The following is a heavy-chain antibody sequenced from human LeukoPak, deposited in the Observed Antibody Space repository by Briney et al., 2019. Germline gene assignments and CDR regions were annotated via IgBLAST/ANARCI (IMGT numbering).Heavy chain of an antibody. D-gene: IGHD6-19*01. CDR3: ARGQWPSYWYFDL. Sequence: SETLSLTCTVSGGSISSGSYYWSWIRQPAGKGLEWIGRIYTSGSTNYNPSLKSRVTISVDTSKNQFSLKLSSVTAADTAVYYCARGQWPSYWYFDLWGRGTLVTVSS. CDR1: GGSISSGSYY. J-gene: IGHJ2*01. CDR2: IYTSGST. V-gene: IGHV4-61*02.